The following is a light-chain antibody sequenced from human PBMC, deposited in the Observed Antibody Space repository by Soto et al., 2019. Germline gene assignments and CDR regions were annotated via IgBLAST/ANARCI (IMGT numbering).Light chain of an antibody. Sequence: IQLTQTPSSVSACVGDIVTITCRASQGISSWLAWYQQKPGKAPKLLIFAASSLQSGVPSRFSGSRSGPDFTLTISSLQPEDFATYYCQQSYSSPPTFGQGTKVDI. J-gene: IGKJ1*01. CDR2: AAS. V-gene: IGKV1-12*01. CDR1: QGISSW. CDR3: QQSYSSPPT.